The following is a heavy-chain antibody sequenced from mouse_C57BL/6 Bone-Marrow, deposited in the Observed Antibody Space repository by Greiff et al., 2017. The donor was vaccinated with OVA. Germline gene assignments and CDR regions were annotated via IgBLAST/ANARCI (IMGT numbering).Heavy chain of an antibody. J-gene: IGHJ4*01. Sequence: VHLVESGPGLVQPSQSLSITCTVSGFSLTSYGVHWVRQSPGKGLEWLGVIWSGGSTDYNAAFISRLSISKDNSKSQVFFKMNSLQADDTAIYYCARNDDYDDGYYYAMDYWGQGTSVTVSS. D-gene: IGHD2-4*01. CDR1: GFSLTSYG. CDR3: ARNDDYDDGYYYAMDY. V-gene: IGHV2-2*01. CDR2: IWSGGST.